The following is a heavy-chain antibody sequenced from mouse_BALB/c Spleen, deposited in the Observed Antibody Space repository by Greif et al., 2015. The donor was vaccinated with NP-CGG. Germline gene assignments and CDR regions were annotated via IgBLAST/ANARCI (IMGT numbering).Heavy chain of an antibody. CDR3: ARSTIYYGTYYAMDY. CDR1: GFNIKDYY. V-gene: IGHV14-1*02. CDR2: IDPENGNT. J-gene: IGHJ4*01. D-gene: IGHD2-1*01. Sequence: EVKVVESGAELVRPGALVKLSCKASGFNIKDYYMHWVKQRPEQGLEWIGWIDPENGNTIYDPKFQGKASITADTSSNTAYLQLSSLTSEDTAVYYCARSTIYYGTYYAMDYWGQGTSVTVSS.